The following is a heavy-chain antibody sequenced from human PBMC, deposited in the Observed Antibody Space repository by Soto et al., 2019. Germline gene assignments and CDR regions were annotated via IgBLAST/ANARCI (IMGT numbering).Heavy chain of an antibody. J-gene: IGHJ6*02. CDR3: AKDTYSSPFNYGMDV. CDR2: ISWNSGSI. D-gene: IGHD6-13*01. V-gene: IGHV3-9*01. CDR1: GFTFYDYA. Sequence: PWGSLRLSCAASGFTFYDYAIHFFRQSPLKGLEWVSGISWNSGSIGYADSVKGRFTISRDNAKNSLYLQMNSLRAEDTALYYCAKDTYSSPFNYGMDVWGQGTTVTVSS.